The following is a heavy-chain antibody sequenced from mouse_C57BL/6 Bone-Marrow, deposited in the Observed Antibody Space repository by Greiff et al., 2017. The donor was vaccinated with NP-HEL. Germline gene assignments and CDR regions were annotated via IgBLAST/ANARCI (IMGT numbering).Heavy chain of an antibody. D-gene: IGHD1-1*01. J-gene: IGHJ2*01. CDR1: GFTFTDYY. Sequence: EVQGVESGGGLVQPGGSLSLSCAASGFTFTDYYMSWVRQPPGKALEWLGFIRNKANGYTTEYSASVKGRFTISRDNSQSILYLQMTAVGAEDSDTYYCARYFNTVVAFDYWGQGTTLTVSS. CDR3: ARYFNTVVAFDY. V-gene: IGHV7-3*01. CDR2: IRNKANGYTT.